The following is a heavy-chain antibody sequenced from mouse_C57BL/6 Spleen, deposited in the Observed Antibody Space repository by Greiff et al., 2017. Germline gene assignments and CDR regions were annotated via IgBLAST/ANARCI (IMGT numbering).Heavy chain of an antibody. D-gene: IGHD1-1*01. V-gene: IGHV14-4*01. J-gene: IGHJ2*01. CDR3: TRITTVVARDY. CDR2: IDPENGDT. Sequence: EVMLVESGAELVRPGASVKLSCTASGFNIKDDYMHWVKQRPEQGLEWIGWIDPENGDTEYASKFQGKATITADTSSNTAYLQLSSLTSEDTAVYYCTRITTVVARDYWGQGTTLTVSS. CDR1: GFNIKDDY.